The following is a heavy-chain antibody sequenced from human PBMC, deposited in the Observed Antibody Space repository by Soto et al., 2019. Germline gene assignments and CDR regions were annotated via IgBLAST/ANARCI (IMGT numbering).Heavy chain of an antibody. CDR3: ARIVSLDYYDSSGYYYDY. D-gene: IGHD3-22*01. V-gene: IGHV2-26*01. CDR2: IFSNDEK. Sequence: QVTLKESGPVLVKPTETLTLTCTVSGFSLSNARMGVSWIRQHPVKALEWLAHIFSNDEKYYSTFLTSRLTISKDTSKSQVVLTMTNMDPVDTATYYCARIVSLDYYDSSGYYYDYWGQGTLVTVSS. CDR1: GFSLSNARMG. J-gene: IGHJ4*02.